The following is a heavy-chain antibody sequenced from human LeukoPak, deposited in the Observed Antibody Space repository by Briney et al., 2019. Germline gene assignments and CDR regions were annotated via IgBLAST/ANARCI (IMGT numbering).Heavy chain of an antibody. Sequence: PSETLSLTCAVSGGSISSGGYSWSWIRQPPGKGLEWIGYIYHSGSTYYNPSLKSRVTISVDRSKNQFSLKLSFVTAADTAVYYCARDNGRDPNWFDPWGQGTLVTVSS. J-gene: IGHJ5*02. V-gene: IGHV4-30-2*01. CDR2: IYHSGST. CDR3: ARDNGRDPNWFDP. D-gene: IGHD2-8*01. CDR1: GGSISSGGYS.